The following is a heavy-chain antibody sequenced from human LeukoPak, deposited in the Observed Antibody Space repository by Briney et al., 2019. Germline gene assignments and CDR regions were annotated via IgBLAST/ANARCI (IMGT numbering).Heavy chain of an antibody. CDR1: GFTSSNYW. D-gene: IGHD3-3*01. V-gene: IGHV3-7*01. CDR3: ARDFWGAYRVDYFDY. Sequence: GGSLRLSCAASGFTSSNYWMSWVRRAPGKGLEWVAHIKQDGSETYYVDSVRGRFTISRDNAKKSLYLQRNSLRAEDTAVYYCARDFWGAYRVDYFDYWGQGTLVTVSS. J-gene: IGHJ4*02. CDR2: IKQDGSET.